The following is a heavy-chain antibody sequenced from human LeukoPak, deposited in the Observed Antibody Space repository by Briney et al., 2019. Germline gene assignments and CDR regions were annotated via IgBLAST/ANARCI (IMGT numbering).Heavy chain of an antibody. CDR3: AKGHVSSGWFFDY. CDR2: ISGSGGST. CDR1: GFTFSSYA. D-gene: IGHD6-19*01. V-gene: IGHV3-23*01. Sequence: GGSLRLSCAASGFTFSSYAMSWVRQAPGKGLEWVSAISGSGGSTYYADFVKGRFTISGDNSKNTLYLQMNSPRAEDTAVYYCAKGHVSSGWFFDYWGQGTLVTVSS. J-gene: IGHJ4*02.